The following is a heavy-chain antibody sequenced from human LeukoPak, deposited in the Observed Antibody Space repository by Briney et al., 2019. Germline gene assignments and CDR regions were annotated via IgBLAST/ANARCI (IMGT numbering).Heavy chain of an antibody. Sequence: ASVKVSCKASGYTFTSYAMHWVRQAPGQRLEWMGWINAGNGNTKYSQKFQGRVTITRDTSASTAYMELSSLRSEDTAVYYCARGSGEFTDAFDIWGQGTMVTVSS. V-gene: IGHV1-3*01. CDR3: ARGSGEFTDAFDI. CDR2: INAGNGNT. J-gene: IGHJ3*02. CDR1: GYTFTSYA. D-gene: IGHD3-10*01.